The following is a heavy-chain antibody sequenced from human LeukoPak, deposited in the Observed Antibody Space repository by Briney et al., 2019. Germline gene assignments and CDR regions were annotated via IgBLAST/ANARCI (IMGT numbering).Heavy chain of an antibody. D-gene: IGHD6-19*01. CDR1: GYTLTSYY. Sequence: GASVKLSCKVSGYTLTSYYMHWGRQAPGQGLEWRVRITPSVGSTSYAQKFQGRVTMTSDTSKSTAHMELRSLRSDDTAVYYCAQLDSSGWYSWGQGTLVTVSS. CDR2: ITPSVGST. CDR3: AQLDSSGWYS. V-gene: IGHV1-46*03. J-gene: IGHJ4*02.